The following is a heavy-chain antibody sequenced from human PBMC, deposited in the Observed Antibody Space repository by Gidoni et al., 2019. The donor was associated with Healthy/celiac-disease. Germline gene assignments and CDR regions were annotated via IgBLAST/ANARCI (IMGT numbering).Heavy chain of an antibody. V-gene: IGHV4-34*01. CDR2: INHSGST. CDR1: GGSFSGYY. Sequence: QVQLQQWGAGLLKPSETLSLTCAVYGGSFSGYYWSWIRQPPGKGLEWIGEINHSGSTNYNPSLKSRVTISVDTSKNQFSLKLSSVTAADTAVYYCARGPYYDFWSGYYISGWFDPWGQGTLVTVSS. CDR3: ARGPYYDFWSGYYISGWFDP. J-gene: IGHJ5*02. D-gene: IGHD3-3*01.